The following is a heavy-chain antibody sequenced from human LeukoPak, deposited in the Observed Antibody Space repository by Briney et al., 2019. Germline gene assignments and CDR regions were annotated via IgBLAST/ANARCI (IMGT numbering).Heavy chain of an antibody. CDR2: IKQDGSEK. CDR1: GFTFSSYW. D-gene: IGHD2-15*01. J-gene: IGHJ4*02. V-gene: IGHV3-7*01. Sequence: PGGSLRLSCAASGFTFSSYWMSWVRQAPGKGLEWVANIKQDGSEKYYVDSVKGRFTISRDNAKNSLYLQMNSLRAEDTAVYYCARVSDCSGGSCYQFDYWGQGTLVTVSS. CDR3: ARVSDCSGGSCYQFDY.